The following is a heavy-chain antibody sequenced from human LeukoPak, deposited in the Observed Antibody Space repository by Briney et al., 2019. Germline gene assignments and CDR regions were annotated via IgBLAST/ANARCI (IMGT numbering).Heavy chain of an antibody. CDR1: GFTFSPSW. Sequence: GGSLKLSCAASGFTFSPSWMHWVRQGPGKGLEWVSRIKGDGTYKNYADSVRGRFTISRDNAKNTLSLQMNSLRAEDTAVYFCVRDGDAYNFDWWDQGALVTVSS. V-gene: IGHV3-74*01. J-gene: IGHJ4*02. CDR3: VRDGDAYNFDW. CDR2: IKGDGTYK. D-gene: IGHD5-24*01.